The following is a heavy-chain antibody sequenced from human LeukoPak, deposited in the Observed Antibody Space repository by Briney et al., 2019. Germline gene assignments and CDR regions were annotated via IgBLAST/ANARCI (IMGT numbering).Heavy chain of an antibody. CDR1: GGSISSSSYY. CDR2: IYYSGST. CDR3: ARASPACYGSGSYYKVGYYNYMDV. J-gene: IGHJ6*03. V-gene: IGHV4-39*07. Sequence: SETLSLTCTVSGGSISSSSYYWGWLRQPPGKGLEWIGSIYYSGSTYYNPSLKSRVTISVDTSKQQFSLKPSSVTAADTGVYYCARASPACYGSGSYYKVGYYNYMDVWGKGTTVTVSS. D-gene: IGHD3-10*01.